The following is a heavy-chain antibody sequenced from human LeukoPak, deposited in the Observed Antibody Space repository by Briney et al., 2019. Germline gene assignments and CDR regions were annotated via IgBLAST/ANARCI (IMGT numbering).Heavy chain of an antibody. J-gene: IGHJ4*02. CDR2: INHSEST. CDR3: ARSTSGWYDY. V-gene: IGHV4-34*01. D-gene: IGHD6-19*01. CDR1: GGSFSGYY. Sequence: SETLSLTCAVYGGSFSGYYWSWIRQPPGKGLEWIGEINHSESTNYNPSLKSRVTISVDTSKNQFSLKLSSVTAADTAVYYCARSTSGWYDYWGQGTLVTVSS.